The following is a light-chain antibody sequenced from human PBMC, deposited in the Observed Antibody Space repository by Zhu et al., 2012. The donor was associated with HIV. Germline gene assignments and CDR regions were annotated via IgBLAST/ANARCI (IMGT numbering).Light chain of an antibody. V-gene: IGKV3-20*01. CDR3: HQYGSSPDT. CDR1: QRIGSSY. CDR2: GAS. Sequence: ENVLTQSPGTLSLSPGEGATLSCKASQRIGSSYLAWYQQKPGQAPRLLIYGASFRATGIPDRFSGSGSGTDFTLTISRLEPEDFAVYYCHQYGSSPDTFGQGTKLEIK. J-gene: IGKJ2*01.